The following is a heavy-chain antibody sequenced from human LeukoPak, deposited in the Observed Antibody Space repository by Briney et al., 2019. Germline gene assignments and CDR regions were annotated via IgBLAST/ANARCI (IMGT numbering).Heavy chain of an antibody. CDR2: ISAYNGNT. CDR3: ARKYSSSWSYAFDI. Sequence: AASVKVSCKASGYTFTSYGIRWVRQAPGQGLEWMGWISAYNGNTNYAQKLQGRVTMTTDTSTSTVYMELSSLRSEDTAVYYCARKYSSSWSYAFDIWGQGTMVTVSS. V-gene: IGHV1-18*01. CDR1: GYTFTSYG. D-gene: IGHD6-13*01. J-gene: IGHJ3*02.